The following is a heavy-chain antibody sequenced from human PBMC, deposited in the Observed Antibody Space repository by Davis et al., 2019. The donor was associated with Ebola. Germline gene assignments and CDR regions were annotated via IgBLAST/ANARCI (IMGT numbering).Heavy chain of an antibody. J-gene: IGHJ5*02. Sequence: PGGFLRLSCPASGFTFSSYWMSWVRQPPGKGLEWVANIKQGGDERYYVDSVKGRFIISRDDAKNSLYLQMNSLRAEDTAVYYCVRVYSGSYDPWGQGTLVTVSS. CDR2: IKQGGDER. CDR3: VRVYSGSYDP. D-gene: IGHD1-26*01. V-gene: IGHV3-7*01. CDR1: GFTFSSYW.